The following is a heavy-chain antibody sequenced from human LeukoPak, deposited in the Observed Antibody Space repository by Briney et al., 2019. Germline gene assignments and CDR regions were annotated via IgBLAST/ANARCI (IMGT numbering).Heavy chain of an antibody. CDR1: GYTFTSNY. V-gene: IGHV1-46*01. CDR2: IYPRDGST. D-gene: IGHD6-19*01. CDR3: AREETMIAVAGTHPRTFDY. Sequence: ASVKVSCKASGYTFTSNYIHWVRQAPGQGLEWMGMIYPRDGSTSYAQKFQGRVTMTRDTSTSTVYMELSSLRSEDTAVYYCAREETMIAVAGTHPRTFDYWGQGTLVTVSS. J-gene: IGHJ4*02.